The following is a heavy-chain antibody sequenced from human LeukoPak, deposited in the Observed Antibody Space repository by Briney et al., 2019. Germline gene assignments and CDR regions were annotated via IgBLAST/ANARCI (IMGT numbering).Heavy chain of an antibody. V-gene: IGHV3-30*02. CDR2: IRYDRSNK. J-gene: IGHJ4*02. CDR3: ARDPIYGGNANYFDY. CDR1: GFTFSNYG. Sequence: GGSLRLSCAASGFTFSNYGMHWVRQAPGKGLEWVAFIRYDRSNKYYADSVKGRFTISRDNSQNTLYLQMNSLKPEDTAVYYCARDPIYGGNANYFDYWGQGTLVTVSS. D-gene: IGHD4-23*01.